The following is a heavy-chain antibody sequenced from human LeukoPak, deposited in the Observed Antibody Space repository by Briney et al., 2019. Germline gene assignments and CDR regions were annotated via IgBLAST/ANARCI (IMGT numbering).Heavy chain of an antibody. V-gene: IGHV4-34*01. CDR3: ARDFSAAFDI. CDR2: INHGGTT. Sequence: SETLSLTCAVPDESFNDYYWSWIRQLPGKGLEWIGEINHGGTTNYNPSLKSRVTISVDTSKNQFSLKLSSVTAADTAVYYCARDFSAAFDIWGQGTMVTVSS. CDR1: DESFNDYY. J-gene: IGHJ3*02. D-gene: IGHD2/OR15-2a*01.